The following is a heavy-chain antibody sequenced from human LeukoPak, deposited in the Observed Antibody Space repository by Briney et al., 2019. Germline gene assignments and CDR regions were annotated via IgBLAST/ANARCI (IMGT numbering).Heavy chain of an antibody. CDR2: MNPNSGNT. Sequence: ASVKVSCKASGYTFTSYYMHWVRQAPGQGLEWMGWMNPNSGNTGYAQKFQGRVTITRNTSISTAYMELSSLRSEDTAVYYCARAGITMVRGVIIFSAHFDYWGQGTLVTVSS. V-gene: IGHV1-8*03. CDR1: GYTFTSYY. J-gene: IGHJ4*02. CDR3: ARAGITMVRGVIIFSAHFDY. D-gene: IGHD3-10*01.